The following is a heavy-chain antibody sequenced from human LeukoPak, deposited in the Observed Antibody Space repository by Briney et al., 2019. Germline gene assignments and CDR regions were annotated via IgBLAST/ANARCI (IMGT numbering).Heavy chain of an antibody. D-gene: IGHD7-27*01. Sequence: SGGSLRLSCAASGFTFSTYGMHWVRQAPGKGLEWVAVITNDGNYEKYADAVRGRFTISRDNSKNTLYLQMNSLSDEDTAVYYCARDSITGDNSLDFWGRGTLVTVSS. CDR2: ITNDGNYE. V-gene: IGHV3-33*05. CDR1: GFTFSTYG. J-gene: IGHJ4*02. CDR3: ARDSITGDNSLDF.